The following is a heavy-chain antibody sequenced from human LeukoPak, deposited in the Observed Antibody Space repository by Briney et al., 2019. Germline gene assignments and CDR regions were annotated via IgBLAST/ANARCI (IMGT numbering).Heavy chain of an antibody. CDR1: AYTFTSYN. CDR3: ARDGSGSYYDRGWFDP. CDR2: RNPNSGNT. J-gene: IGHJ5*02. D-gene: IGHD3-10*01. Sequence: ASVKVSCKASAYTFTSYNINWVRQAPGQGIEWMGWRNPNSGNTVYAQKFQGRVTINRKTSIRTAYMEMRRLTSEDTAVYYCARDGSGSYYDRGWFDPWGQGTLVTVSS. V-gene: IGHV1-8*01.